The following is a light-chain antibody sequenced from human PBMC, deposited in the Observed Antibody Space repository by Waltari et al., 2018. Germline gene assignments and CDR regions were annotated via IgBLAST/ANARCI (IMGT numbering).Light chain of an antibody. J-gene: IGKJ4*01. V-gene: IGKV3-11*01. CDR2: DAS. Sequence: EIVLTQSPATLSLSPGERATLSCRASQSVSSYLAWYQQKPVQAPRLLIYDASNRATGIPARFSGSGSGTDFTLTISSLEPEDFAVYYCQQRSNWPRLTFGGGTKVEIK. CDR3: QQRSNWPRLT. CDR1: QSVSSY.